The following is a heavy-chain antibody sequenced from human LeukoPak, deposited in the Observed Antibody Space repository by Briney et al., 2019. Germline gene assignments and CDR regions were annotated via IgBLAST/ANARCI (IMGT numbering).Heavy chain of an antibody. D-gene: IGHD3-10*01. J-gene: IGHJ4*02. CDR2: IYYTGSS. Sequence: SETLSLTCSVSGGSIRSSDDYWGFVRQTPGKGLEWMGSIYYTGSSHYNPSPKSRATISVDTSKNQFSLKLSSVTAADTAVYYCARGPAYYYGSGSYYYPHWGQGTLVTVSS. CDR3: ARGPAYYYGSGSYYYPH. V-gene: IGHV4-39*07. CDR1: GGSIRSSDDY.